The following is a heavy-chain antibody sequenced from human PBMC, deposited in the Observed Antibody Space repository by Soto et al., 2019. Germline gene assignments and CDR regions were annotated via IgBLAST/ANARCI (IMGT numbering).Heavy chain of an antibody. Sequence: GASVKVSCKASGGTFGNSAISWVRQAPGQGLEWMGGIIPSFATGNSAPEFQGRLTITADKSTTTAYMELSSLRSEDTAVYYCARSYYGSGSYWFYGMDVWGQGTTVPSP. V-gene: IGHV1-69*06. CDR2: IIPSFATG. CDR3: ARSYYGSGSYWFYGMDV. CDR1: GGTFGNSA. J-gene: IGHJ6*02. D-gene: IGHD3-10*01.